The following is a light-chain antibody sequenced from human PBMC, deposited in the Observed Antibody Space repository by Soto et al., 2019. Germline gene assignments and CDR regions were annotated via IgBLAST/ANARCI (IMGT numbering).Light chain of an antibody. CDR3: QQSYYTPTIT. CDR1: QSISSY. CDR2: AAS. Sequence: DIQMTQSPSTLSASVGDRVTVTCRASQSISSYVNWYQQSPGKAPKLLIFAASSLQSGVPSRFSGSGSGTDVTLTINNLQPEDFATYYCQQSYYTPTITFGQGTRLEIK. J-gene: IGKJ5*01. V-gene: IGKV1-39*01.